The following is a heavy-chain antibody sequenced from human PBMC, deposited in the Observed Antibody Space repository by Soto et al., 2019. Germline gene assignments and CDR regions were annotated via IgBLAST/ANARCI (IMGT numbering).Heavy chain of an antibody. CDR2: IWYDGSNK. D-gene: IGHD1-26*01. Sequence: GGSLRLSCAASGFTFSSYGMHWVRQAPGKGLEWVAVIWYDGSNKYYADSVKGRFTISRDNSKNTLYLQMNSLRVEDTAVYYFRRGRWATHCNQCNAFEYWGQGQLVTV. V-gene: IGHV3-33*01. CDR3: RRGRWATHCNQCNAFEY. J-gene: IGHJ4*02. CDR1: GFTFSSYG.